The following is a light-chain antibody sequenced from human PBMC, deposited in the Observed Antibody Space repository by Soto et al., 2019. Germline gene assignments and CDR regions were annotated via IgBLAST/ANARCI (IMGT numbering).Light chain of an antibody. V-gene: IGKV3-11*01. CDR3: QQRSSWYT. J-gene: IGKJ2*01. CDR1: QSVSSY. Sequence: EIVLTQSPATLSLSPGERATLSCRASQSVSSYLAWYQQKPGQAPRLLIYDASTRATGIPARFSGSGSGTACTLTISSLEPEDFAVYYCQQRSSWYTFGHGTKLEIK. CDR2: DAS.